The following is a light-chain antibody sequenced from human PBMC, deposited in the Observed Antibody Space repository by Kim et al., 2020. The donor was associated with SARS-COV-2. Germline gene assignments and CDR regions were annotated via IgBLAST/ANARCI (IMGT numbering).Light chain of an antibody. CDR2: KVT. J-gene: IGLJ3*02. V-gene: IGLV2-8*01. CDR1: RSDIGVYNY. Sequence: GQSVTISCTGNRSDIGVYNYVSWYQQYPGRAPQLMIYKVTKRPSGVPDRFSGSKSGNTASLTVSGLQADDEADYYCCSYAGNNNLVFGGGTKVTVL. CDR3: CSYAGNNNLV.